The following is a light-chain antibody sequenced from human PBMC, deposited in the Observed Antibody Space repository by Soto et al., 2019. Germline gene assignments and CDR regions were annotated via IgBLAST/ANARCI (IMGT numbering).Light chain of an antibody. CDR1: SSNIGINT. J-gene: IGLJ1*01. CDR2: TDN. Sequence: QSALTQPPSASGTPGQRVTISCSGSSSNIGINTVNLYQQVPGTAPKLLIYTDNQRPSGVPDRFSGSKSGTSASLAISGLQSEDEADYYCAAWDDSLNGLYVFGTGTKVTVL. CDR3: AAWDDSLNGLYV. V-gene: IGLV1-44*01.